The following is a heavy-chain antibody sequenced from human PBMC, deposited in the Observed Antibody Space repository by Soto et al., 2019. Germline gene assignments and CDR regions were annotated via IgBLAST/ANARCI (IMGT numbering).Heavy chain of an antibody. V-gene: IGHV1-8*01. CDR1: GYTFTSYD. CDR2: MNPNSGNT. CDR3: ARGQRGRRSYRYTFRLGY. Sequence: ASVKVSCKASGYTFTSYDINWVRQATGQGLEWMGWMNPNSGNTGYAQKFQGRVTMTRNTSISTAYMELSSLRSEDTAVYYCARGQRGRRSYRYTFRLGYWGQGTLVTVSS. D-gene: IGHD3-16*02. J-gene: IGHJ4*02.